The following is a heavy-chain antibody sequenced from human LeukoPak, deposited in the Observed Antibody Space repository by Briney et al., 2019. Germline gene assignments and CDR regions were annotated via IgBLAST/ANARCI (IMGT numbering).Heavy chain of an antibody. D-gene: IGHD6-19*01. V-gene: IGHV3-30*04. J-gene: IGHJ6*02. CDR3: ARDIGTSRQWLAYYYYYSMDV. Sequence: GRSLRLSCAASGFTFSSYAMHWVRQAPGKGLEWVAVISYDGSNKYYADSVKGRFTISRDNSKNTLYLQMNSLRAEDTAVYYCARDIGTSRQWLAYYYYYSMDVWGQGTTVTVSS. CDR1: GFTFSSYA. CDR2: ISYDGSNK.